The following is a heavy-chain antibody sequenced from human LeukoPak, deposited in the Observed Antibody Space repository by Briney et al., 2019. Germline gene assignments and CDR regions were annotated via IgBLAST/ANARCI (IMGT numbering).Heavy chain of an antibody. J-gene: IGHJ3*02. CDR3: ASSHLNYDILTGYYIRDAFDI. V-gene: IGHV1-46*01. CDR1: GYTFTSYY. D-gene: IGHD3-9*01. Sequence: GASVKVSCKASGYTFTSYYMHWVRQAPGQGLEWMGIINPSGGSTSYAQKFQGRVTMTRDMSTSTVYMELSSLRSEDTAVYYCASSHLNYDILTGYYIRDAFDIWGQGTMVTVSS. CDR2: INPSGGST.